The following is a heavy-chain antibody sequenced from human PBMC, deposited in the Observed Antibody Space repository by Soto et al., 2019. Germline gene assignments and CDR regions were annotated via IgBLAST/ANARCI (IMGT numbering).Heavy chain of an antibody. V-gene: IGHV4-59*12. CDR2: IYYSGST. CDR3: AREKSTYYYDSSGYGPVS. J-gene: IGHJ5*02. CDR1: GGSISSYY. D-gene: IGHD3-22*01. Sequence: PSETLSLTCTVSGGSISSYYWSWIRQPPGKGLEWIGYIYYSGSTYYNPSLKSRVTISVDTSKNQFSLKLTSVTAADTAVYYCAREKSTYYYDSSGYGPVSWGQGTLVTVSS.